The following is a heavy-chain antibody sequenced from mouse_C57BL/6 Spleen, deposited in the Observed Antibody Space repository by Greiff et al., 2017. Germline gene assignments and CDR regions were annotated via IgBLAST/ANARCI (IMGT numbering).Heavy chain of an antibody. J-gene: IGHJ3*01. CDR1: GYTFTSYW. Sequence: QVQLQQPGAELVRPGTSVKLSCKASGYTFTSYWMHWVQQRPGQGLEWIGVIDPSDSYTNYNQKFKGKATLTVDTSSSTAYMQLSSLTSEDSAVDDCADYYYGAFAYWGQGTLVTVSA. CDR3: ADYYYGAFAY. D-gene: IGHD1-1*01. V-gene: IGHV1-59*01. CDR2: IDPSDSYT.